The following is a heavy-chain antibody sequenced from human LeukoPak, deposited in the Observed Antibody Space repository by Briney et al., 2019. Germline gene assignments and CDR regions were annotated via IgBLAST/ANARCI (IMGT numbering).Heavy chain of an antibody. V-gene: IGHV1-24*01. CDR2: FDPEDGET. CDR3: ATGPDYGDYGGFDY. D-gene: IGHD4-17*01. Sequence: ASVKVSCKVSGYTLTELSMHWVRQAPGKGLEWIGGFDPEDGETIYAQKFQGRVTMTEDTSTDTAYMELSSLRSEDTAVYYCATGPDYGDYGGFDYWGQGTLVTVSS. CDR1: GYTLTELS. J-gene: IGHJ4*02.